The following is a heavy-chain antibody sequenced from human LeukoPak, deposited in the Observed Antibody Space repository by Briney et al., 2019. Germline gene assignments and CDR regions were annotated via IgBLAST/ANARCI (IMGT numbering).Heavy chain of an antibody. V-gene: IGHV4-59*08. D-gene: IGHD6-6*01. J-gene: IGHJ4*02. CDR2: IYYTGST. CDR3: ARHRAYSSSSPFDY. CDR1: GGSISSLY. Sequence: SETLSLTCSVSGGSISSLYWSWLRQPPGKGLEWIGYIYYTGSTNYNPSLKSRVTMFVDMSKNQFSLRLSSVTAADTAVYYCARHRAYSSSSPFDYWGQGILVTVSS.